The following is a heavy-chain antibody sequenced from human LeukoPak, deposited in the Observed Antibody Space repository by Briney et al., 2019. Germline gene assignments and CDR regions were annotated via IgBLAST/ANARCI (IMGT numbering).Heavy chain of an antibody. V-gene: IGHV4-34*01. D-gene: IGHD6-6*01. CDR3: ARDPPGFSSSFDY. Sequence: SETLSLTCAVYGGSFSGYYWSWIRQPPGKGLEWIGEINHSGSTIYNPSRKSRVTISVDTSKNQFSLKLSSVTAADTAVYYCARDPPGFSSSFDYWGQGTLATVSS. CDR1: GGSFSGYY. J-gene: IGHJ4*02. CDR2: INHSGST.